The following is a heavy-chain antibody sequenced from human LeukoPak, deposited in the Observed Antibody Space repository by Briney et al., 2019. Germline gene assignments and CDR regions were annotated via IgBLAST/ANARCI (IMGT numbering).Heavy chain of an antibody. V-gene: IGHV4-39*07. D-gene: IGHD5-18*01. CDR2: IYYSGST. CDR3: ARDYQGGYGDKTFNY. J-gene: IGHJ4*02. Sequence: SETLSLTCTVSGGSISSNTYYWGWIRQPPGKGLEWIGSIYYSGSTYYTRSLKSQVTISVDTTENQFSLKLSSVTAADTAVYYCARDYQGGYGDKTFNYWGQGTLVTVSS. CDR1: GGSISSNTYY.